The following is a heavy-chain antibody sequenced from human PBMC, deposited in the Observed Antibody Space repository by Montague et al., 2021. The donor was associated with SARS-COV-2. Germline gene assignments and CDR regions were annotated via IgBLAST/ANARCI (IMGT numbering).Heavy chain of an antibody. V-gene: IGHV4-4*02. D-gene: IGHD6-13*01. CDR1: GGSISSSNW. CDR2: IYHSGST. J-gene: IGHJ6*02. Sequence: SETLSLTCAVSGGSISSSNWWGWVRQPPGKGLEWIGEIYHSGSTNYNPSLKSRVTISVDKSKNQFSLKLSSVTAADTAVYYCARVRHLVDPGLYYYSYGMDVWGQGTTVTVSS. CDR3: ARVRHLVDPGLYYYSYGMDV.